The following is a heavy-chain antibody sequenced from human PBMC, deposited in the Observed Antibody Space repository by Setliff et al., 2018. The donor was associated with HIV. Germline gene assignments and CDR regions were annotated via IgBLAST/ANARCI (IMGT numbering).Heavy chain of an antibody. V-gene: IGHV1-58*02. CDR3: AREAYSYGYVLPATRFGYYFDS. CDR2: IVVGSGNT. D-gene: IGHD5-18*01. J-gene: IGHJ4*02. Sequence: SVKVSCKASGFTFTSSAMQWVRQARGQRLEWIGWIVVGSGNTNYAQKFQERVTITRDMSTSTAYMELSSLRSEDMALYYCAREAYSYGYVLPATRFGYYFDSWGQGTLVTVSS. CDR1: GFTFTSSA.